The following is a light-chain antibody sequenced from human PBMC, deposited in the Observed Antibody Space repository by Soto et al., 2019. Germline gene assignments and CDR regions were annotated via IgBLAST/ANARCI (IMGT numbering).Light chain of an antibody. Sequence: QSVLTQPPSVSAAPGQKVTISCSGSSANIGSNYVSWYQHLPGTAPKLVIYDSDKRPSEIPDRFSGSKPGTSATLDITGLQTGDEADYYCGAWDGSLSVVLFGGGTKVTVL. CDR1: SANIGSNY. CDR2: DSD. CDR3: GAWDGSLSVVL. V-gene: IGLV1-51*01. J-gene: IGLJ2*01.